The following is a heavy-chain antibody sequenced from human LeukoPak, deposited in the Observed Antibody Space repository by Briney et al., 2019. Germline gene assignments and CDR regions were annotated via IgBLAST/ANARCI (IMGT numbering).Heavy chain of an antibody. CDR1: GGSFSGYY. V-gene: IGHV4-34*01. CDR3: VRPTTVTPNNDAFDI. D-gene: IGHD4-17*01. J-gene: IGHJ3*02. CDR2: INHSGST. Sequence: SETLSLTCAVYGGSFSGYYWSWIRQPPGKGLEWIGEINHSGSTNYNPSLKSRVTISVDTSKNQFSLKLSSVTAADTAVYYCVRPTTVTPNNDAFDIWGQGTMVTVSS.